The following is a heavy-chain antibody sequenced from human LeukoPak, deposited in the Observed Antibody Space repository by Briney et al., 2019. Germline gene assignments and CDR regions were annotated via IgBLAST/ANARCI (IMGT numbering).Heavy chain of an antibody. J-gene: IGHJ4*02. D-gene: IGHD3-3*01. CDR1: GYSINSGYY. CDR3: AKVAYSDFSLDY. V-gene: IGHV4-38-2*02. CDR2: IYHSGNT. Sequence: SETLSLTCTVSGYSINSGYYWGWIRQPPGKGREWIGSIYHSGNTYYNPSLKSRVTISVDTSKNQFSLKLTSVTAADTAVYYCAKVAYSDFSLDYRGQGTLVTVSS.